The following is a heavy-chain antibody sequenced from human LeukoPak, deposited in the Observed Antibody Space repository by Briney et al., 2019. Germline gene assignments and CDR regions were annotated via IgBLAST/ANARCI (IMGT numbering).Heavy chain of an antibody. Sequence: SETLSLTCTVSGGSISSGSYYWSWIRQPAGTGLEWIGRIYISGSTNDNPSLKSRVTISVDTSKNQFSLKLSSVTAADTAVYYCARVVTMVRGFMFDPWGQGTLVTVSS. CDR2: IYISGST. J-gene: IGHJ5*02. CDR3: ARVVTMVRGFMFDP. CDR1: GGSISSGSYY. D-gene: IGHD3-10*01. V-gene: IGHV4-61*02.